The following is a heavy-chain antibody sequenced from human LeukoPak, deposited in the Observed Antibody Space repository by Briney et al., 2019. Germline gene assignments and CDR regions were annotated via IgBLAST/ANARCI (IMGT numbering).Heavy chain of an antibody. J-gene: IGHJ6*03. Sequence: ASVTVSFKSSGYTFTSYDINWVRQATAQGLEWMGWMNPNSGNTGYTQKFQGRVTITRNTSISTAYMELSSLRSEDTAVYYCARGGPPNYYGSGPGYYYMDVWGKGTTVTVSS. CDR3: ARGGPPNYYGSGPGYYYMDV. V-gene: IGHV1-8*03. CDR2: MNPNSGNT. CDR1: GYTFTSYD. D-gene: IGHD3-10*01.